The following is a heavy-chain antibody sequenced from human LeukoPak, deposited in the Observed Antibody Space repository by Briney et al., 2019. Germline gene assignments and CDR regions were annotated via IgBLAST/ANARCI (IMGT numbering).Heavy chain of an antibody. Sequence: ASVKVSCKASGGTFSSYAISWVRQAPGQGLEWMGRIIPILGIANYAQKFQGRVTITADKSTSTAYMELSSLRSEGTAVYYCAGDRIFGVVIGFDPWGQGTLVTVSS. CDR3: AGDRIFGVVIGFDP. D-gene: IGHD3-3*01. V-gene: IGHV1-69*04. CDR1: GGTFSSYA. J-gene: IGHJ5*02. CDR2: IIPILGIA.